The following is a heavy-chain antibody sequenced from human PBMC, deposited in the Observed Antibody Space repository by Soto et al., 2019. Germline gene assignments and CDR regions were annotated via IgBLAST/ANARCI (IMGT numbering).Heavy chain of an antibody. CDR2: IYYSGST. CDR1: GGSVSSGSYY. J-gene: IGHJ6*02. CDR3: AREGWVADYDVWIEPPGGMDV. Sequence: SETLSLTCTVSGGSVSSGSYYWSWIRQPPGKGLEWIGYIYYSGSTNYNPSLKSRVTISVDTSKNQFSLKLSSVTAADTAVYYCAREGWVADYDVWIEPPGGMDVWGQGTTVTVSS. D-gene: IGHD3-3*01. V-gene: IGHV4-61*01.